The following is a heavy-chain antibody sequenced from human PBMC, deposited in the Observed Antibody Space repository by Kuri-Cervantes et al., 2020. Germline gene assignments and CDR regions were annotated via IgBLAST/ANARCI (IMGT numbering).Heavy chain of an antibody. CDR2: INHSGST. Sequence: SETLSLTCAVYGGAFSGYYWNWIRQSPGEGLEWIGEINHSGSTNYNPSLKSRVTISVDTSKNQFSLKLSSVTAADTAVYYCARGITIFGVVTEYYFDYWGQGTLVTVSS. D-gene: IGHD3-3*01. V-gene: IGHV4-34*01. CDR1: GGAFSGYY. J-gene: IGHJ4*02. CDR3: ARGITIFGVVTEYYFDY.